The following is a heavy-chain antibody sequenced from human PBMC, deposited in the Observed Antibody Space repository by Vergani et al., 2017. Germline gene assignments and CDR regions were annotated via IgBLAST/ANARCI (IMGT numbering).Heavy chain of an antibody. CDR2: IVVGSGNT. CDR3: AAVPIAAGTTTMRYYFDY. CDR1: GFTFTSSA. D-gene: IGHD6-13*01. J-gene: IGHJ4*02. V-gene: IGHV1-58*02. Sequence: QMQLVQSGPEVKKPGTSVKASCKASGFTFTSSAMQWVRQARGQRLEWIGWIVVGSGNTNYAQKFQERVTITRDMSTSTAYMELSSLRSEDTAVYYCAAVPIAAGTTTMRYYFDYWGQGTLVTVSS.